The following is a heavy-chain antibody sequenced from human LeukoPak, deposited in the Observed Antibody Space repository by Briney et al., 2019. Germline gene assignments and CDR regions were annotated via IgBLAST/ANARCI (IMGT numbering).Heavy chain of an antibody. CDR3: ARDRGPKYFQH. V-gene: IGHV4-59*01. Sequence: PSETLSLTCTVSGGSISSYYWSWIRQPPGKGLEWIGYIYYSGSTNYNPSLKSRVTISVDKSKNQFSLELSSVTAADTAVYYCARDRGPKYFQHWGQGTLVTVSS. D-gene: IGHD5-12*01. CDR1: GGSISSYY. CDR2: IYYSGST. J-gene: IGHJ1*01.